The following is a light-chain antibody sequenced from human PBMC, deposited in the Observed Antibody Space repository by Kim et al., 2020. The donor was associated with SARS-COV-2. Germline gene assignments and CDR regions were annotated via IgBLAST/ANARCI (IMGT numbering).Light chain of an antibody. Sequence: SASVEDRVTITCRASQTIRTYLNWYQQKPGKAPKLLIYDASSLQGGVPSRFSGSGSGTDFTLTISILQPEDFATYYCQHSYSTPYTFGQGTKLEI. V-gene: IGKV1-39*01. CDR3: QHSYSTPYT. CDR2: DAS. J-gene: IGKJ2*01. CDR1: QTIRTY.